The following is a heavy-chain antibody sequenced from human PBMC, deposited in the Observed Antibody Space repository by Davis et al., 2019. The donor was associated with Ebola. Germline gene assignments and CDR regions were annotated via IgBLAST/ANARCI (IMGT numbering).Heavy chain of an antibody. CDR3: ARVRYCGGDCSENYYYGMDV. CDR2: INPLSGGT. Sequence: AASVKVSCKASGYTFTGYYLHWVRQAPGQGLEWMGRINPLSGGTKYAQKFQGRVTMTRETSITTAYMELSGLTSDDTAVYYCARVRYCGGDCSENYYYGMDVWGKGTTVTVSS. V-gene: IGHV1-2*06. J-gene: IGHJ6*04. D-gene: IGHD2-21*02. CDR1: GYTFTGYY.